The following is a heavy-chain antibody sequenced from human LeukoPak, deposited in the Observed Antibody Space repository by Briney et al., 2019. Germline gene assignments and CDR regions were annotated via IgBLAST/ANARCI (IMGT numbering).Heavy chain of an antibody. CDR1: GFTFSSYE. J-gene: IGHJ6*03. Sequence: LGGSLRLSCAASGFTFSSYEMNWVRQAPGKGLEWVASISTVSTYTFYGDSVKGRFTISRDNAKNSLYLQMSYLTAEDTAVYYCARDGSGLYLYYYMDVWGKGTTVTVSS. CDR2: ISTVSTYT. V-gene: IGHV3-21*06. D-gene: IGHD6-25*01. CDR3: ARDGSGLYLYYYMDV.